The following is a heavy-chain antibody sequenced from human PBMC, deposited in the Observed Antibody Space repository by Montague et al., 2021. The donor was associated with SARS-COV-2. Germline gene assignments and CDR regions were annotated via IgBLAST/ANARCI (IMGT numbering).Heavy chain of an antibody. D-gene: IGHD3-10*01. Sequence: SETLSLTCTVSGGSMSDHYWAWIRQPPGTGLELLSYIYYSGGINSNASXXSRVSMSVDTSKNQFSLKLTSVTAADTAVYYCARAVSVRRAVNWFDPWGQGTLVTVSS. CDR2: IYYSGGI. J-gene: IGHJ5*02. CDR1: GGSMSDHY. V-gene: IGHV4-59*11. CDR3: ARAVSVRRAVNWFDP.